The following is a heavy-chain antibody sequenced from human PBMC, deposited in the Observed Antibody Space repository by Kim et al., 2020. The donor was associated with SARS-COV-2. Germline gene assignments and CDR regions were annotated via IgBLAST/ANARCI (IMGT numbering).Heavy chain of an antibody. J-gene: IGHJ3*02. D-gene: IGHD6-13*01. Sequence: ASVKVSCKASGYTFTGYYMHWVRQAPGQGLEWMGRINPNSGGTNYAQKFQGRVTMTRDTSISTAYMELSRLRSDDTAVYYCARGGRPYRRQYSSSWDDAFDIWGQGTMVTVSS. CDR2: INPNSGGT. V-gene: IGHV1-2*06. CDR3: ARGGRPYRRQYSSSWDDAFDI. CDR1: GYTFTGYY.